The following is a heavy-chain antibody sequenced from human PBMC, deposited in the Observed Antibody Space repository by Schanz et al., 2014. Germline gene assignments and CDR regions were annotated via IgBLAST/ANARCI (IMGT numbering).Heavy chain of an antibody. CDR3: AKSYDTSGYSGFDY. D-gene: IGHD3-22*01. CDR1: GFSFSDYG. V-gene: IGHV3-30*18. CDR2: ISYHGSER. Sequence: QVQLVESAGGVVQPGRSLRLSCAGSGFSFSDYGMHWVRQAPGRGLEWVAVISYHGSERYYADSVKGRFTISRDNSKNTLYLQMNSLRTEDTAVYFCAKSYDTSGYSGFDYWGQGTLVTVSS. J-gene: IGHJ4*02.